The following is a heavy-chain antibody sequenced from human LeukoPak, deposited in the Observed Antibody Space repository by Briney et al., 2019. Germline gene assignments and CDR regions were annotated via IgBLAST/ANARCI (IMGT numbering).Heavy chain of an antibody. Sequence: ASVKVSCKASGYTFTSYGISWVRQAPGQGLEWMGWISAYNGNTKYAQKFQGRVTMTTDTSTTTAYMELRSLRSDDTAVYYCARDRSQLVDFDYWGQGTQVTASS. D-gene: IGHD2-15*01. V-gene: IGHV1-18*01. CDR3: ARDRSQLVDFDY. J-gene: IGHJ4*02. CDR2: ISAYNGNT. CDR1: GYTFTSYG.